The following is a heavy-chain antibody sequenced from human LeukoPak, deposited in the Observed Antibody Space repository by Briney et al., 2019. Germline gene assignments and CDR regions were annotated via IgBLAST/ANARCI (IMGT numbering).Heavy chain of an antibody. D-gene: IGHD2-2*01. CDR3: ARLQLGYCSSTSCPLDY. V-gene: IGHV5-51*01. Sequence: GESLKISFKGSGYRFTSYWIGWVRPMPGKGLGWMGIIYPGDSDTRYSPSFQGQVTISADKSISTAYMQWSSLKASDTAMYYGARLQLGYCSSTSCPLDYWGQGTLVTGSS. CDR1: GYRFTSYW. CDR2: IYPGDSDT. J-gene: IGHJ4*02.